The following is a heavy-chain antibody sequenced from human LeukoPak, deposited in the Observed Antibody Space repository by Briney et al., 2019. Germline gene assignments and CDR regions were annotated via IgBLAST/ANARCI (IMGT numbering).Heavy chain of an antibody. J-gene: IGHJ4*02. CDR3: AKRPSYNSGSYLSYFDY. V-gene: IGHV3-30-3*01. D-gene: IGHD1-26*01. CDR1: GFTFSSYA. CDR2: ISYDGSNK. Sequence: PGGSLRLSCAASGFTFSSYAMHWVRQAPGKGLEWVAVISYDGSNKYYADSVKGRFTISRDNSKNTLYLQMNSLRAEDTAVYYCAKRPSYNSGSYLSYFDYWGQGTLVTVSS.